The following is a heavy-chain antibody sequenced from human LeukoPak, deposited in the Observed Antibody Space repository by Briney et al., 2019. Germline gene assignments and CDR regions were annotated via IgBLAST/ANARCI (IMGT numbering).Heavy chain of an antibody. V-gene: IGHV3-7*03. J-gene: IGHJ4*02. D-gene: IGHD3-10*01. CDR2: IKKDGSKK. CDR1: GFTFSNYW. CDR3: TTDITMVRGVIL. Sequence: GGSLRLSCAASGFTFSNYWMVWVRQAPGKGLEWVANIKKDGSKKYYVDSVKGRFTISRDNAKNSLYLQMNSLKTEDTAVYYCTTDITMVRGVILWGQGTLVTVSS.